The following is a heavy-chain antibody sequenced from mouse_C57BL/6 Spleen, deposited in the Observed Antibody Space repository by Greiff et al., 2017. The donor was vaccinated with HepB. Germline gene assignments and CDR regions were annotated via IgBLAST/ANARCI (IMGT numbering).Heavy chain of an antibody. D-gene: IGHD1-1*01. V-gene: IGHV1-54*01. CDR2: INPGSGGT. CDR1: GYAFTNYL. Sequence: QVQLQQSGAELVRPGTSVKVSCKASGYAFTNYLIEWVKQRPGQGLEWIGVINPGSGGTNYNEKFKGKATLTVDTSSSTAYMQLSSLTSEDSAVYYCARSATVVARVFDYWGQGTTLTVSS. J-gene: IGHJ2*01. CDR3: ARSATVVARVFDY.